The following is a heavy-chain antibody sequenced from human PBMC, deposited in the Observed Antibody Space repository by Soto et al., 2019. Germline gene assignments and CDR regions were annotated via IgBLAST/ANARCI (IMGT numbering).Heavy chain of an antibody. Sequence: ASVKVSCKASGYTFTSYGISWVRQAPGQGLEWMGWISAYNGNTNYAQKLQGRVTMTTDTSTSTAYMELRSLRSDDTAVDYCAKSGLHLGEPMVFDPWGQGTLVTVSS. V-gene: IGHV1-18*01. CDR3: AKSGLHLGEPMVFDP. CDR2: ISAYNGNT. D-gene: IGHD3-16*01. J-gene: IGHJ5*02. CDR1: GYTFTSYG.